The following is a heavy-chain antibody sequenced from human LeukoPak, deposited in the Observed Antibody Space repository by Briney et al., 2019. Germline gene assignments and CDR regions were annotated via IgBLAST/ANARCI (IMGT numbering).Heavy chain of an antibody. Sequence: PSETLSLTCAVSGGSISSSNWWSWVRQPPGKGLEWIGEIYHSGSTNYNPSLKSRVTISVDKSKNQFSLKLSSVTAADTAVYYCARSASSSWYGELDYWGQGTLVTVSS. J-gene: IGHJ4*02. D-gene: IGHD6-13*01. CDR2: IYHSGST. CDR3: ARSASSSWYGELDY. V-gene: IGHV4-4*02. CDR1: GGSISSSNW.